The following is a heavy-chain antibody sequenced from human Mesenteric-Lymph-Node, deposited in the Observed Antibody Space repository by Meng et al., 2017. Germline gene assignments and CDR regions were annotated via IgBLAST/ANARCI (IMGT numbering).Heavy chain of an antibody. V-gene: IGHV4-38-2*01. CDR3: ARLIQASKYYYDSSGLTYYFDY. D-gene: IGHD3-22*01. CDR1: GYSISSGYY. Sequence: SETLSLTCAVSGYSISSGYYWGWIRQPPGKGLEWIGSIYHSGSTYYNPSLKSRVTISVDTSKNQFSLKLSSVTATDTAVYYCARLIQASKYYYDSSGLTYYFDYWGQGTLVTVSS. CDR2: IYHSGST. J-gene: IGHJ4*02.